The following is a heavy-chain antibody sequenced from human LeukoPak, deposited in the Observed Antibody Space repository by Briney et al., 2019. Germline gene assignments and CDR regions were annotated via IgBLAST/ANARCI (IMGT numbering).Heavy chain of an antibody. Sequence: GASVKVSCKASGGTFSSYAISWVRQAPGQGLEWMGGIIPIFGTANYAQKFQGRVTITADESTSTAYMELSSLRSEDTAVYYCARDLEVGYDCSGSIFDYWGQGTLVTVSS. J-gene: IGHJ4*02. CDR2: IIPIFGTA. CDR1: GGTFSSYA. D-gene: IGHD3-22*01. V-gene: IGHV1-69*13. CDR3: ARDLEVGYDCSGSIFDY.